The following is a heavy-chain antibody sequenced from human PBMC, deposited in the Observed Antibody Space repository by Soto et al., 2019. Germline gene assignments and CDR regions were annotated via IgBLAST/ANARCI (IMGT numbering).Heavy chain of an antibody. V-gene: IGHV1-69*13. CDR2: IIPIFGTA. CDR3: ARGYCSGGSCYSSLGY. Sequence: SVKVSCKASGGTFSSYAISWVRQAPGQGLEWMGGIIPIFGTANYAQKFQGRVTITADESTSTAYMELSSLRSEDTAVYYCARGYCSGGSCYSSLGYWGQGTLVTVS. D-gene: IGHD2-15*01. CDR1: GGTFSSYA. J-gene: IGHJ4*02.